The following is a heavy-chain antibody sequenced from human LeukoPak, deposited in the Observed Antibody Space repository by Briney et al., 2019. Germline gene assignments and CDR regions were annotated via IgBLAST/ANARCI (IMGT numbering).Heavy chain of an antibody. CDR2: IYYSGST. J-gene: IGHJ4*02. Sequence: PSETLSLTCTVSGGSISSYYWSWIRQPPGKGLEGIGYIYYSGSTNYNPSLKSRVTISVATSKNQSSLKLSSVTAADTAVYYCARTRGYGDLDFWGQGTQVTVSS. CDR1: GGSISSYY. V-gene: IGHV4-59*01. CDR3: ARTRGYGDLDF. D-gene: IGHD4-17*01.